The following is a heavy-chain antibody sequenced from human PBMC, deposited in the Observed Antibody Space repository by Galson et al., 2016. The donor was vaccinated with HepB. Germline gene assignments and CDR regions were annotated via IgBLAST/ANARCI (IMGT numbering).Heavy chain of an antibody. V-gene: IGHV3-21*01. CDR2: ISLGSTYI. J-gene: IGHJ6*02. D-gene: IGHD6-6*01. Sequence: SLRLSCAASGFSFSSYSMNWVRQAPGKGLEWVSSISLGSTYIDYVDSVQGRFTISRDNAKNSLYLQMNSLRAEDTAVYYCAREAPQVARYYYGMDVWGQGTTVTVSS. CDR1: GFSFSSYS. CDR3: AREAPQVARYYYGMDV.